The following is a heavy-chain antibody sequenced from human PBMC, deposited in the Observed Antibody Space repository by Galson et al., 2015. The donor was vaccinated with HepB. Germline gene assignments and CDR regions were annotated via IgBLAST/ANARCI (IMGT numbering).Heavy chain of an antibody. Sequence: SLRLSCAASGFTFSDYYMSWIRQAPGKGLEWVSYISSSSSYTNYADSVKGRFTISRDNAKNSLYLQMNSLRAEDTAVYYCARDPGYSSSWYWDAFDIWGQGTMVTVSS. V-gene: IGHV3-11*06. CDR1: GFTFSDYY. J-gene: IGHJ3*02. D-gene: IGHD6-13*01. CDR2: ISSSSSYT. CDR3: ARDPGYSSSWYWDAFDI.